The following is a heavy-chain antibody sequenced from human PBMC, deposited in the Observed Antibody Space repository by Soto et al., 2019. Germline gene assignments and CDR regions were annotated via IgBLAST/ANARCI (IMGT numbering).Heavy chain of an antibody. J-gene: IGHJ5*02. CDR2: IYYSGST. D-gene: IGHD2-15*01. CDR3: ERPSPYCSGGSCYSDWFDP. Sequence: SETLSLTGTVSGGSISSSSYYWGWIRQPPGKGLEWIGSIYYSGSTYYNPSLKSRVTISVDTSKNQFSLKLSSVTAADTAVYYCERPSPYCSGGSCYSDWFDPWGQGHLGTVAS. CDR1: GGSISSSSYY. V-gene: IGHV4-39*01.